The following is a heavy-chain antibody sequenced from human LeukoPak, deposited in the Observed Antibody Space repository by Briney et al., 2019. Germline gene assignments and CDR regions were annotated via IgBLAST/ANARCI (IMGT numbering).Heavy chain of an antibody. CDR3: ARGYQRPDY. V-gene: IGHV3-21*01. D-gene: IGHD2-2*01. CDR1: GFTFSTYT. J-gene: IGHJ4*02. Sequence: GGSLRLSCAASGFTFSTYTMNWVRQAPGKGLEWVSSISSSSNNINYADSVKGRFTISRDNAMNSVHLQMNSLRVVDTAVYYCARGYQRPDYWGQGTLITVSS. CDR2: ISSSSNNI.